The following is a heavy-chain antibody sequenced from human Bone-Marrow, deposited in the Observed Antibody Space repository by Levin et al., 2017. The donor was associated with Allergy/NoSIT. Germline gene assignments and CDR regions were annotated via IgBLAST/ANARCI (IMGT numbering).Heavy chain of an antibody. D-gene: IGHD2-2*01. Sequence: GESLKISCAASGFTFDRYALSWVRQAPGKGLEWVSGISGGGARTKYADSVEGRFTISRDNSDKMLYLQMNSLRAEDTAIYYCAKNYLVVPAAMLYYRYYGLDVWGQGTTVTVSS. CDR3: AKNYLVVPAAMLYYRYYGLDV. CDR1: GFTFDRYA. CDR2: ISGGGART. V-gene: IGHV3-23*01. J-gene: IGHJ6*02.